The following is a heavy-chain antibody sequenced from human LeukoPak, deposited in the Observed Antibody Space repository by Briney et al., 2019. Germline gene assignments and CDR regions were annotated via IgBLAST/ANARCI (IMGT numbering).Heavy chain of an antibody. CDR2: IKSKTDGGTT. CDR1: GFTFSNAW. Sequence: GGSLTLSCAASGFTFSNAWMSWIGQAPGEGLEWVGSIKSKTDGGTTDYAAPVKGRFTVSRDDSKNTLYLQMNSLKSEDTAVYYCTTATAKSGSSWGGFDYWGRGTLVTVSS. CDR3: TTATAKSGSSWGGFDY. J-gene: IGHJ4*02. V-gene: IGHV3-15*01. D-gene: IGHD1-26*01.